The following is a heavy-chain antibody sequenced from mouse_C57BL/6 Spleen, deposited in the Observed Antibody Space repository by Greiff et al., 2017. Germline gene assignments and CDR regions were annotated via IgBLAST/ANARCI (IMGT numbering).Heavy chain of an antibody. V-gene: IGHV1-39*01. CDR3: ARCYYGSRRDAMDY. D-gene: IGHD1-1*01. Sequence: VQLKESGPELVKPGASVKISCKASGYSFTDYNMNWVKQSNGKSLEWIGVINPNYGTTSYNQKFKGKATLTVDQSSSTAYMQLNSLTSEDSAVYYCARCYYGSRRDAMDYWGQGTSVTVSS. CDR1: GYSFTDYN. J-gene: IGHJ4*01. CDR2: INPNYGTT.